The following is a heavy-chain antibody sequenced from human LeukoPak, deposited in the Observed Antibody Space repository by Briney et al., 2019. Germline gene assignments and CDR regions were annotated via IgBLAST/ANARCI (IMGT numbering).Heavy chain of an antibody. CDR1: GFNFSSYW. V-gene: IGHV3-7*04. Sequence: QPGGSLRLSCAAAGFNFSSYWMTWVRQAPGKGLEWVANIKQDGTGKYYVDSVKGRFTISRDNAKNSLYLQMNSLRDVDTAVYFCARPTTVTMVDAFNIWGLGTMVTVSS. D-gene: IGHD4-17*01. J-gene: IGHJ3*02. CDR2: IKQDGTGK. CDR3: ARPTTVTMVDAFNI.